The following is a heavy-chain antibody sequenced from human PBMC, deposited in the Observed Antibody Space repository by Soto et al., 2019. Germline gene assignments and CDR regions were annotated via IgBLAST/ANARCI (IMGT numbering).Heavy chain of an antibody. V-gene: IGHV3-30*03. Sequence: GGSLRLSCAASGFTFSSYGMHWVRQAPGKGLEWVAVISYDGSNKYYADSVKGRFTISRDNSKNTLYLQMNSLRAEDTAVYYCARDGYCISTSCYTRGLYYGMDVWGQGTTVTVSS. CDR2: ISYDGSNK. CDR1: GFTFSSYG. J-gene: IGHJ6*02. D-gene: IGHD2-2*02. CDR3: ARDGYCISTSCYTRGLYYGMDV.